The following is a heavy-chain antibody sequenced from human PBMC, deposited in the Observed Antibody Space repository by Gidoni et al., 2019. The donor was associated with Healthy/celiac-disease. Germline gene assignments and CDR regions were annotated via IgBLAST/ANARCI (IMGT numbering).Heavy chain of an antibody. J-gene: IGHJ6*02. CDR3: ARGWLGLEWSRLPLGMDV. CDR1: GFPFSSYS. D-gene: IGHD3-3*01. V-gene: IGHV3-21*01. CDR2: ISSSSSYI. Sequence: EVQLVESGGGLVKPGGSLRLSCAASGFPFSSYSMNWVRQAPGKGLEWVSSISSSSSYIYYADSVKGRFTISRDNAKNSLYLQMNSLRAEDTAVYYCARGWLGLEWSRLPLGMDVWGQGTTVTVSS.